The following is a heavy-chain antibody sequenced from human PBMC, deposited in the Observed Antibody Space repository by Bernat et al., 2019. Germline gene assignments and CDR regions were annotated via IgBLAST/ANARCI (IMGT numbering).Heavy chain of an antibody. CDR2: ISAYNGNT. CDR3: ARRQYYDSSGYYYVGFDY. J-gene: IGHJ4*02. V-gene: IGHV1-18*04. CDR1: GYTFTSYY. Sequence: QVQLVQSGAEVKKPGASVKVSCKASGYTFTSYYMHWVRQAPGQGLEWMGWISAYNGNTNYAQKLKGRVTITTDTSTSTAYMELRSLRSDDTAVYYCARRQYYDSSGYYYVGFDYWGQGTLVTVSS. D-gene: IGHD3-22*01.